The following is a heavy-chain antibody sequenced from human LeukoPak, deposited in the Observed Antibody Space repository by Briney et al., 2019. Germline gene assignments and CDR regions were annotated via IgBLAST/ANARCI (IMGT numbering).Heavy chain of an antibody. CDR2: ISYDGSNK. CDR1: GFTFSSYG. V-gene: IGHV3-30*18. Sequence: AGGSLRLSCAASGFTFSSYGMHWVRQAPGKGLEWVAVISYDGSNKYYADSVRGRFTISRDNSKNTPYLQMNSLRAEDTAVYYCAKDTDAGSPFDPWGQGTLVTVSS. CDR3: AKDTDAGSPFDP. D-gene: IGHD6-13*01. J-gene: IGHJ5*02.